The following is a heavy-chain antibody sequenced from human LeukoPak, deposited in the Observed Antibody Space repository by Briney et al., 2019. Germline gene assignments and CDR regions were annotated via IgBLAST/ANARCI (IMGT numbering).Heavy chain of an antibody. Sequence: ASVKVSCKASAYTFTSYGISWVRQAPGQGLEWMGWISAYNGNTNYAQKLQGRVTMTTDTSTSTAYMELRSLRSDDTAVYYCAMSRHYYDSSGYYGSWGQGTLVTVSS. CDR1: AYTFTSYG. D-gene: IGHD3-22*01. V-gene: IGHV1-18*04. CDR2: ISAYNGNT. J-gene: IGHJ5*02. CDR3: AMSRHYYDSSGYYGS.